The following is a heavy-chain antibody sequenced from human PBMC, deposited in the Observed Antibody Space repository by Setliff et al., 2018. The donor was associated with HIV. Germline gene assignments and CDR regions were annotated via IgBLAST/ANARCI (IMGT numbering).Heavy chain of an antibody. J-gene: IGHJ4*02. D-gene: IGHD2-2*01. CDR3: ARAGSSRYFDY. Sequence: PGESLKISCAASGFTFSSHWMSWIRQTPGKGLEWVAVISFDGSDKFYADSVRGRFTISRDNSENTLFLQMNSLRPEDTAVYYCARAGSSRYFDYWGQGTLVTVSS. V-gene: IGHV3-30*03. CDR1: GFTFSSHW. CDR2: ISFDGSDK.